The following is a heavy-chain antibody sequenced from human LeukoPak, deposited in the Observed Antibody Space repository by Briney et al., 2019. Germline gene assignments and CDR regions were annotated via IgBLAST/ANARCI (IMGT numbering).Heavy chain of an antibody. CDR1: GFTFSSYW. CDR2: IGSSSSYI. D-gene: IGHD3-22*01. J-gene: IGHJ4*02. V-gene: IGHV3-21*01. Sequence: GGSLRLSCAASGFTFSSYWMHWVRQAPGKGLEWVSSIGSSSSYIYYADSVKGRFTISRDNAKNSLYLQMNSLRAEDTAVYYCAGDHYDSSGYYYSHLDYWGQGTLVTVSS. CDR3: AGDHYDSSGYYYSHLDY.